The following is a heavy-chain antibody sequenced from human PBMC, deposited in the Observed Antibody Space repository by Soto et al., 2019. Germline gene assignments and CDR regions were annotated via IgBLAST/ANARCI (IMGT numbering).Heavy chain of an antibody. CDR1: GGSISSSSYY. V-gene: IGHV4-39*01. Sequence: PSETLSLTCTVSGGSISSSSYYWGWIRQPPGKGLAWIGTISYSGTTYFLPFLTRRVTISVDTSKNQFSLKLSSVTAAATAVYDCARQGAVAGPLDYWRQGNLVTVSS. J-gene: IGHJ4*02. D-gene: IGHD6-19*01. CDR2: ISYSGTT. CDR3: ARQGAVAGPLDY.